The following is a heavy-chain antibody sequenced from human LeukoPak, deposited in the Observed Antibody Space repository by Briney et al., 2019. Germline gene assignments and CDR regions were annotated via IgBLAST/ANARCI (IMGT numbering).Heavy chain of an antibody. D-gene: IGHD3-10*01. V-gene: IGHV4-39*01. J-gene: IGHJ4*02. Sequence: SETLSLTCTVSGGSISSISYYWGWIRQPPGKGLEWIGGIYYMGTPYYNTSLKSRVTISVDTSKNQFSLKLSSVTAADTAVYSCASYYTEDVLLWFGELSTTYYFDYWGQGTLVTVSS. CDR3: ASYYTEDVLLWFGELSTTYYFDY. CDR1: GGSISSISYY. CDR2: IYYMGTP.